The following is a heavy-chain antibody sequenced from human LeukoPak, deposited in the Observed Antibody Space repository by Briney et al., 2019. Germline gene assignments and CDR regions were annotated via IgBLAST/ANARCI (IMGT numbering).Heavy chain of an antibody. CDR1: GYTFSSYG. V-gene: IGHV1-2*02. D-gene: IGHD1-1*01. CDR3: ARGLERRDPDY. CDR2: INPNSGGT. Sequence: ASVKVSCKASGYTFSSYGIGWVRQAPGQGLEWMGWINPNSGGTNYAQKFQGRVTMTRDTSISTAYMELSRLRSDDTAVYYCARGLERRDPDYWGQGTLVTVSS. J-gene: IGHJ4*02.